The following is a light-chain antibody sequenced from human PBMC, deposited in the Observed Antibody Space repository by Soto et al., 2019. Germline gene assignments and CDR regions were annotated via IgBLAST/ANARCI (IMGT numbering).Light chain of an antibody. CDR1: SSDVGAYDF. V-gene: IGLV2-14*03. J-gene: IGLJ1*01. CDR3: SSYTTSSTRV. Sequence: QSALAQPASVSGSPGQSITISCTGTSSDVGAYDFVSWYQQHPDKAPKLMIYEVSNRPSGVSYRFSGSKSVNTATLTISGLQDEDEADYYCSSYTTSSTRVFGTGTKLTVL. CDR2: EVS.